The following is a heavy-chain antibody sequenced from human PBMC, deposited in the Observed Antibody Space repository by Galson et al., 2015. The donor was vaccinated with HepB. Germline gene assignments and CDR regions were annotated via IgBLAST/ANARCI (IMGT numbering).Heavy chain of an antibody. D-gene: IGHD1-26*01. CDR1: GFTFSSYG. J-gene: IGHJ6*02. CDR3: AKDPEGATPWMDV. V-gene: IGHV3-30*18. CDR2: ISYDGSNK. Sequence: SLRLSCAASGFTFSSYGMHWVRQAPGKGLEWVAVISYDGSNKYYADSVKGRFTISRDNSKNTLYLQMNSLRAEDTAVYYCAKDPEGATPWMDVWGQGTTVTVSS.